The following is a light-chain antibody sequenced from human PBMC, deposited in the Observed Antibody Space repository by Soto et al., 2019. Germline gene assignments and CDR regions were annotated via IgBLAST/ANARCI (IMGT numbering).Light chain of an antibody. CDR2: GAS. Sequence: EIVMTPSPGTRSLSPGERAPLSCRASQSVSSSYLAWYQQKPGQAPRLLIYGASNRATGIPDRFSGSGSGTDFTLTISRLEPEEFAVDYCQQYGSSGTLGQGTKGEIK. CDR3: QQYGSSGT. V-gene: IGKV3-20*01. CDR1: QSVSSSY. J-gene: IGKJ1*01.